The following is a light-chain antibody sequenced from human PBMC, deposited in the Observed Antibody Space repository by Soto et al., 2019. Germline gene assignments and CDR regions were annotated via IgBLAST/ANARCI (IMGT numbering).Light chain of an antibody. CDR1: SSDVGGYNY. J-gene: IGLJ3*02. V-gene: IGLV2-14*01. CDR2: EVT. Sequence: QSALTQPASVSGSRGQSITISCTGTSSDVGGYNYVSWYQQHPDKAPKLMNYEVTNRPSGVSNRFSGSKSANTASLTISGLQAEDEADYYCSSYTRRNTWVFGGGTKLTVL. CDR3: SSYTRRNTWV.